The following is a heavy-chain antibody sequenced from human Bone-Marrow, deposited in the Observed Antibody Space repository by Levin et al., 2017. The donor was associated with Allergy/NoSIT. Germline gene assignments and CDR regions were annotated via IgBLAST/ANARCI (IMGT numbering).Heavy chain of an antibody. J-gene: IGHJ4*02. CDR2: INPNSGGT. CDR3: ANGPRGRGHYSDS. V-gene: IGHV1-2*03. CDR1: GYSFTGHY. Sequence: LGASVKVSCKTSGYSFTGHYIHWVRQAPGQGLEWMGWINPNSGGTNYLQRFQGRVTITWDTSISTAYMELTRLRSDDTAVYYCANGPRGRGHYSDSWGQGTLVSVSS. D-gene: IGHD2-15*01.